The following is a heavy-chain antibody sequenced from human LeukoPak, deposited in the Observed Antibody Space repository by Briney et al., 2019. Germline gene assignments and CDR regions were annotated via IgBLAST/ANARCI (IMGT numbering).Heavy chain of an antibody. CDR3: ARVDSWFGEFDY. CDR1: GFTFSSYS. D-gene: IGHD3-10*01. V-gene: IGHV3-21*01. Sequence: GGSLRLSCAASGFTFSSYSMNWVRQAPGKGLEWVSSISSSSSYIYYADSVKGRFTISRDNAKNSLYLQMNSLRAEDTAVYYCARVDSWFGEFDYWGQGTLVTVSS. CDR2: ISSSSSYI. J-gene: IGHJ4*02.